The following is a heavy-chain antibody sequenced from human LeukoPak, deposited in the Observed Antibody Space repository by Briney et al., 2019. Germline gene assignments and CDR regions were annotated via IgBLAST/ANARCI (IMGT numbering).Heavy chain of an antibody. CDR1: GLPFGSYG. Sequence: PGGSLRLSCAVSGLPFGSYGMTWVRQAPGKGLEWVSGITGNGVYTYYADSVKGRFTISRDNSKSTLSLQMNSLRAEDTAVYYCAKSYGGGDCGWGPGTLVIVSS. D-gene: IGHD2-21*02. CDR2: ITGNGVYT. CDR3: AKSYGGGDCG. V-gene: IGHV3-23*01. J-gene: IGHJ4*02.